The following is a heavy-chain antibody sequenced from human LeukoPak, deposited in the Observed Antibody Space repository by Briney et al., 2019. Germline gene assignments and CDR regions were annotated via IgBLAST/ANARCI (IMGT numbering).Heavy chain of an antibody. CDR2: ISNDGSNK. Sequence: GSLRLSCAASGFSFSNYGIHWVRQAPGKGLEWVAVISNDGSNKYSEDSVKGRFTISRDNSKNTLYLQMNNLRTEDTAVYYCARGDKWLVTYYFDYWGQGTLVTVSS. D-gene: IGHD6-19*01. CDR1: GFSFSNYG. CDR3: ARGDKWLVTYYFDY. J-gene: IGHJ4*02. V-gene: IGHV3-30*03.